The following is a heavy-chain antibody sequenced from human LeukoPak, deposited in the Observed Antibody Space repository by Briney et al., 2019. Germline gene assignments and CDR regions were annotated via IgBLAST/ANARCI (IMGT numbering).Heavy chain of an antibody. D-gene: IGHD6-19*01. V-gene: IGHV3-48*03. CDR1: GFTFSSYE. J-gene: IGHJ5*02. CDR3: ARDLWGLGWYFDP. Sequence: GGSLRLSCVASGFTFSSYEMHWVRRAPGKGLEWVSHIDNSGSTIHYADSVKGRFTISRDNAKNSLYLQMNSLRAEDTAVYYCARDLWGLGWYFDPWGQGTLVTVSS. CDR2: IDNSGSTI.